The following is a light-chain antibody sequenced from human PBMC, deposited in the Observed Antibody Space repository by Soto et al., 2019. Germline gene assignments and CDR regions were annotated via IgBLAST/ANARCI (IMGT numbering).Light chain of an antibody. V-gene: IGLV1-44*01. Sequence: QAVVTQPPSASGTPGQRVTISCSGSSSNIGDNTVNWYQQVPGTAPKLLIYFNNQRPSGVPGRFSGSKSGTSASLAISGLQSEDEADYYCAAWDDSLNAVVFGGGTKLTVL. CDR2: FNN. J-gene: IGLJ2*01. CDR3: AAWDDSLNAVV. CDR1: SSNIGDNT.